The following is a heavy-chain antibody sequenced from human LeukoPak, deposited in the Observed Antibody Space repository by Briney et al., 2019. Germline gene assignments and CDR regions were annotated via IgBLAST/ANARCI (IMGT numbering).Heavy chain of an antibody. CDR1: GGSFSGYY. V-gene: IGHV4-34*01. D-gene: IGHD2-2*01. Sequence: SETLSLTCAVYGGSFSGYYWSWIRQPPGKGLEWIGEINHRGSTNYNPSLKSRVTISIDTSKNQFSLRLTSVTAADTAVYYCARGPYCSGTSCSKYYFDYWGQGTLVTVSS. CDR2: INHRGST. CDR3: ARGPYCSGTSCSKYYFDY. J-gene: IGHJ4*02.